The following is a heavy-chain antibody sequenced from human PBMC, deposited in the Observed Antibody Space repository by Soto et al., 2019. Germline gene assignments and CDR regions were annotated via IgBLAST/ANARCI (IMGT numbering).Heavy chain of an antibody. D-gene: IGHD2-2*01. CDR2: IYYSGST. J-gene: IGHJ6*03. CDR3: ARGKDLGYCSSTSCYEYYYYYYYMDV. V-gene: IGHV4-59*01. Sequence: SETLSLTCTVSGGSISSYYWSWIRQPPGKGLEWIGYIYYSGSTNYNPSLKSRVTISVDTSKNQFSLKLSSVTAADTAVYYCARGKDLGYCSSTSCYEYYYYYYYMDVWGKGTTVTVSS. CDR1: GGSISSYY.